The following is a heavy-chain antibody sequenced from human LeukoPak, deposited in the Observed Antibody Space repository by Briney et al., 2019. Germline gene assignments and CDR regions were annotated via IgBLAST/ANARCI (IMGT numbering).Heavy chain of an antibody. CDR3: ASRQYTVGATGLASTQMHYFDY. CDR1: GGSFSGYY. J-gene: IGHJ4*02. Sequence: SETLSLTCAVYGGSFSGYYWSWIRQPPGKGLEWIGEINHSGSTNYNPSLKSRVTISVDTSKNQFSLKLSSVTAADTAVYYCASRQYTVGATGLASTQMHYFDYWGQGTLVTVSS. D-gene: IGHD1-26*01. CDR2: INHSGST. V-gene: IGHV4-34*01.